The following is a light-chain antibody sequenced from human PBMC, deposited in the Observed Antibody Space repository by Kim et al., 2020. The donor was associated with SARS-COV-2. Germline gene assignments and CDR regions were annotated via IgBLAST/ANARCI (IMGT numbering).Light chain of an antibody. J-gene: IGLJ3*02. Sequence: GQLITISCTGTSSDVGCYNYVSWYQQHPGKAPKLMIYDVSKRPSGVSNRFSGSKSGNTASLTISGLQAEDEADYYCNSYTSSSTLVFGGGTQLTVL. CDR2: DVS. V-gene: IGLV2-14*04. CDR1: SSDVGCYNY. CDR3: NSYTSSSTLV.